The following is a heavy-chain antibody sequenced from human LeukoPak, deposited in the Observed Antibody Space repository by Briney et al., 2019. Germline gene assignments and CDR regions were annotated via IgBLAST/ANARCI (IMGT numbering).Heavy chain of an antibody. Sequence: ASVKVSCKASGYTFTSYAMNWVRQAPGQGLEWMGWINTNTGTLTYAQDFTGRFVFSLDTSVSTAYLQISSLKTEDSAVYYCAKERLDCSGVRCYRTFDPWGQGTLVTVSS. D-gene: IGHD2-15*01. CDR1: GYTFTSYA. V-gene: IGHV7-4-1*02. CDR2: INTNTGTL. CDR3: AKERLDCSGVRCYRTFDP. J-gene: IGHJ5*02.